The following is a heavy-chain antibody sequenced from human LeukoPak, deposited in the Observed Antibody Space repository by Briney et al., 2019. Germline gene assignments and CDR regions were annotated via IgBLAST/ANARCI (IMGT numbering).Heavy chain of an antibody. D-gene: IGHD3-22*01. CDR2: ISYDGSNK. Sequence: GGSLRLSCAASGFTFGSYGMHWVRQAPGKGLEWVAVISYDGSNKYYADSVKGRFNISRDNSKNTLYLQMNSLRAEDTAVYYCAKVWYYYDSSAVDYWGQGTLVTVSS. CDR3: AKVWYYYDSSAVDY. CDR1: GFTFGSYG. V-gene: IGHV3-30*18. J-gene: IGHJ4*02.